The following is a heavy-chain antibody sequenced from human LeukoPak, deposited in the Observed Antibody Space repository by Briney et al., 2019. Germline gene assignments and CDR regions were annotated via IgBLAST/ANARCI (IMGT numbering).Heavy chain of an antibody. D-gene: IGHD6-13*01. V-gene: IGHV1-8*01. Sequence: ASVKVSCKASGYTLTNYDINWVRQATGQGLEWMGWRNPNSGRTGFAQKSQGRLTMTADTSISTAYMELSSLTSDDTAVYYCARGPVSTHGMDVWGQGTTVTVSS. CDR1: GYTLTNYD. CDR3: ARGPVSTHGMDV. CDR2: RNPNSGRT. J-gene: IGHJ6*02.